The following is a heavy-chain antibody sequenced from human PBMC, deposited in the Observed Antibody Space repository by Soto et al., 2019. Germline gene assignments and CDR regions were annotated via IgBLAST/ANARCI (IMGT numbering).Heavy chain of an antibody. CDR3: ARLDCSGGSCHLIYYYYGMDV. D-gene: IGHD2-15*01. CDR2: IDPSDSYT. CDR1: GCSFTSYW. Sequence: ESLKISCKGSGCSFTSYWISWVRQMPGKGLEWMGRIDPSDSYTNYSPSFQGHVTISADKSISTAYLQWSSLKASDTAMYYCARLDCSGGSCHLIYYYYGMDVWGQGTTVTVSS. J-gene: IGHJ6*02. V-gene: IGHV5-10-1*01.